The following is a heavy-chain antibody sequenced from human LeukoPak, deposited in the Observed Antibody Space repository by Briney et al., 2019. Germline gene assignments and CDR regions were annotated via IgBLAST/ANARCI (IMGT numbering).Heavy chain of an antibody. J-gene: IGHJ3*02. D-gene: IGHD3-22*01. V-gene: IGHV3-48*01. CDR3: ARDLGQRGYYYDSSGYPGSAFDI. CDR1: GFTFSSYS. Sequence: GGSLRLSCAASGFTFSSYSMNWVRQAPGKGLEWVSYISSSSSTIYYADSVKGRFTISRDNAKNSLYLQMNSLRAEDTAVYYCARDLGQRGYYYDSSGYPGSAFDIWGQGTMVTVSS. CDR2: ISSSSSTI.